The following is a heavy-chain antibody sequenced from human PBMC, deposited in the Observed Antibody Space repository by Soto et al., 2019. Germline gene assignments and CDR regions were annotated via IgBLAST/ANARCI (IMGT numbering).Heavy chain of an antibody. V-gene: IGHV1-46*01. CDR1: GYTFTSYY. CDR3: ARQGFGQLHGLVDV. D-gene: IGHD3-10*01. Sequence: ASVKVSCKASGYTFTSYYMHWVRQAPGQGLEWMGIINPSGGSTSYNPSLNSRVTMSVDTSKSQFSLKVSSVTAADTALYYCARQGFGQLHGLVDVWGPGTTVTVSS. J-gene: IGHJ6*02. CDR2: INPSGGST.